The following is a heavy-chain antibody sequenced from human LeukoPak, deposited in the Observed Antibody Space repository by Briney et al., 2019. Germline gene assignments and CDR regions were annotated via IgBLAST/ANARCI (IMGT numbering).Heavy chain of an antibody. D-gene: IGHD2-2*01. Sequence: GGSLRLSCAASGFTFSSYWMSWVRQAPGKGLEWVSYISSSVATMYYADSVKGRFTISRDNAKNSLYLQMNSLRTEDTAVYYCARETDSTLFDYWGQGILVTVSS. J-gene: IGHJ4*02. CDR1: GFTFSSYW. CDR3: ARETDSTLFDY. CDR2: ISSSVATM. V-gene: IGHV3-48*04.